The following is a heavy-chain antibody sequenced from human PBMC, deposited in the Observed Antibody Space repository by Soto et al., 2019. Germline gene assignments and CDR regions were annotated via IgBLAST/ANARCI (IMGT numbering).Heavy chain of an antibody. CDR1: GFTFSSYA. Sequence: EVQLLESGGGLVQPGGSLRLSCAASGFTFSSYAMSWVRQAPGKGLEWVSGISGSGGSTHYADSVKGRFTISRDNSKNTLSLQMNSLRAEDTAAYYCAKDRGRGYDSWGQGTLVTVSS. J-gene: IGHJ4*02. V-gene: IGHV3-23*01. CDR3: AKDRGRGYDS. CDR2: ISGSGGST. D-gene: IGHD5-12*01.